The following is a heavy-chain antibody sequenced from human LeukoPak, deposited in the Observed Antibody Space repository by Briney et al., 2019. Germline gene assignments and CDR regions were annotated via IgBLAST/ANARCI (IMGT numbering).Heavy chain of an antibody. CDR2: ISAYNGNT. CDR1: GGTFSSYA. J-gene: IGHJ5*02. Sequence: ASVKVSCKASGGTFSSYAISWVRQAPGQGLEWMGWISAYNGNTNYAQKLQGRVTMTTDTSTSTAYMELRSLRSDDTAVYYCARDPITMVRGVKNWFDPWGRGTLVTVSS. D-gene: IGHD3-10*01. V-gene: IGHV1-18*01. CDR3: ARDPITMVRGVKNWFDP.